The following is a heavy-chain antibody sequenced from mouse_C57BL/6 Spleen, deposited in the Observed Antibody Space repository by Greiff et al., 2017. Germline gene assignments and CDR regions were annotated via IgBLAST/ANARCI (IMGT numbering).Heavy chain of an antibody. J-gene: IGHJ3*01. D-gene: IGHD2-5*01. CDR3: ARSYYSNFGGFAY. CDR2: IDPSDSYT. CDR1: GYTFTSYW. Sequence: QVQLQQPGAELVMPGASVKLSCKASGYTFTSYWMQWVKQRPGQGLEWIGEIDPSDSYTNYNQKFKGQATLTVDTSSSTAYMQLSSLTSEDSAVYYCARSYYSNFGGFAYWGQGTLVTVSA. V-gene: IGHV1-50*01.